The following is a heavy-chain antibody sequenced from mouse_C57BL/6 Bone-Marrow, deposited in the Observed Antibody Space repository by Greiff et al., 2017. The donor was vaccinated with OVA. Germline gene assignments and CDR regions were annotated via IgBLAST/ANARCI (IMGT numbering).Heavy chain of an antibody. Sequence: DVKLVESGGGLVKPGGSLKLSCAASGFTFSSYAMSWVRQTPEKRLEWVATISDGGSYTYYPDNVKGRFTISRDNAKNNLYLQMSHLKSEDTAMYYCARYYYGSSPYWGQGTSVTVSS. D-gene: IGHD1-1*01. J-gene: IGHJ4*01. CDR3: ARYYYGSSPY. V-gene: IGHV5-4*03. CDR1: GFTFSSYA. CDR2: ISDGGSYT.